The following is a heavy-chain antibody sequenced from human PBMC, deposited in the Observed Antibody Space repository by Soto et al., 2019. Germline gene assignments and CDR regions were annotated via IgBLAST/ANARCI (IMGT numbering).Heavy chain of an antibody. CDR2: ISGSGGST. D-gene: IGHD6-13*01. Sequence: GGSLRLSCAASGFTFSSYAMSWVRQAPGKGLEWVSAISGSGGSTYYADSVKGRFTISRDNSKNTLYLQMNSLRAEDTAVYYCAKDNIAAAGPYNWFDPWGQGTLVTVSS. CDR3: AKDNIAAAGPYNWFDP. V-gene: IGHV3-23*01. J-gene: IGHJ5*02. CDR1: GFTFSSYA.